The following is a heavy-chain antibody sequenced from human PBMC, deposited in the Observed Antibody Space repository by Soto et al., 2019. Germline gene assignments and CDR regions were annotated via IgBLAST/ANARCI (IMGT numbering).Heavy chain of an antibody. J-gene: IGHJ4*02. Sequence: XGSLTVSWASSGFSFSSYFMSWVLQAPGKGLEWVSAISCSGGNTFYADSVKGRFTVSRDNSKNTLYLQMDSLRAEDTAIYYCAKAEDNYDVPTGYYLGNYFVDQCGQRTLVTVSS. CDR2: ISCSGGNT. D-gene: IGHD3-9*01. CDR1: GFSFSSYF. V-gene: IGHV3-23*01. CDR3: AKAEDNYDVPTGYYLGNYFVDQ.